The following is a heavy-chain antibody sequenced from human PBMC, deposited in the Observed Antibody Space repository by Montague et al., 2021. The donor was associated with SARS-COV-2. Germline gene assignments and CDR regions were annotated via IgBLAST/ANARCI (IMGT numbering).Heavy chain of an antibody. CDR2: IYYSGST. Sequence: SETLSLTCTVSGGSIRSSSYYWGWIRQPPGKGLEWIGNIYYSGSTYYNPSLKSRVTISVDTSKDQFSLNLNSVTVADTAIYFCARPASGTGNAFDVWGQGTMVNVSS. J-gene: IGHJ3*01. D-gene: IGHD3-10*01. CDR1: GGSIRSSSYY. V-gene: IGHV4-39*01. CDR3: ARPASGTGNAFDV.